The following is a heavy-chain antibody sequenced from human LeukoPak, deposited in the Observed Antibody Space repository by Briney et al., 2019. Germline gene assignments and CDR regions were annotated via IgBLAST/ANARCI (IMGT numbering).Heavy chain of an antibody. CDR3: ARGGAGGDYLDY. Sequence: ASVKVSCKASGYTFTDYYMHWVRQAPGQGLEWMGWINPNSGGTNYAQKFQGRVTMTRDTSITTAYMELSRLRSDDTAVYYCARGGAGGDYLDYWGQGTLVTVSS. V-gene: IGHV1-2*02. D-gene: IGHD1-26*01. CDR1: GYTFTDYY. J-gene: IGHJ4*02. CDR2: INPNSGGT.